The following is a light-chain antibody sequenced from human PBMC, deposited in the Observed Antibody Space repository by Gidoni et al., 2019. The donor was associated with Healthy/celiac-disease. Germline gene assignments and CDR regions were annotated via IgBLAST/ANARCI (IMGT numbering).Light chain of an antibody. V-gene: IGLV1-51*01. Sequence: QSVLTQPPSVSAAPGQKVTIPCSGSSSNTGNNYVSWYQQLPGTAPKLLIYDNNKRPSGSPDRFSGSKSGTSATLGITGLQTGDEADYYCGTWDSSLSAYVFGTGTKVTVL. J-gene: IGLJ1*01. CDR2: DNN. CDR3: GTWDSSLSAYV. CDR1: SSNTGNNY.